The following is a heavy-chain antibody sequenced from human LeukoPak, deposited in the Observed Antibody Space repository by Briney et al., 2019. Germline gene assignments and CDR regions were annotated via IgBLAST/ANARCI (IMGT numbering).Heavy chain of an antibody. J-gene: IGHJ4*02. V-gene: IGHV3-23*01. CDR2: ISDSGGKT. CDR3: AKVVEMATIRGYFDY. CDR1: GFTFNNYA. Sequence: PGGSLRLSCTAAGFTFNNYAMSWVRQAPGKGLGWVSHISDSGGKTYYADSVKGRFTISRDNSKNTLYLQMNSLRAEDTAVYYCAKVVEMATIRGYFDYWGQGTLVTVSS. D-gene: IGHD5-24*01.